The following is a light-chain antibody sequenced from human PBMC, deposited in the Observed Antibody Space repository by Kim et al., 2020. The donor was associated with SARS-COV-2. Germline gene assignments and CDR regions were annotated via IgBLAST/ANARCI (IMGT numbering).Light chain of an antibody. CDR2: AVS. Sequence: AITSTDTGTSSDLGNYSYVSWYQQSPDKAPKQKIYAVSNLPAGVSNRFADSKAGNTASLTISGLQAKDEADYYCSSYTRGSTNYVFGTGTKVTVL. CDR3: SSYTRGSTNYV. CDR1: SSDLGNYSY. J-gene: IGLJ1*01. V-gene: IGLV2-14*03.